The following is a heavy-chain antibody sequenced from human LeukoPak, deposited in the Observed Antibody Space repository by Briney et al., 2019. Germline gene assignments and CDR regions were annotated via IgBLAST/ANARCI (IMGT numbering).Heavy chain of an antibody. D-gene: IGHD2-21*02. CDR3: AKGLRYCGGDCYFDY. V-gene: IGHV3-23*01. Sequence: GSLRLSCAASGFTFSSYAMNWVRQAPGKGLEWVSTISGSGGSTYYADSVKGRFTISRDNAKNTLFLHMHSLRAEDTAVYYCAKGLRYCGGDCYFDYWGQGTLVTVSS. J-gene: IGHJ4*02. CDR1: GFTFSSYA. CDR2: ISGSGGST.